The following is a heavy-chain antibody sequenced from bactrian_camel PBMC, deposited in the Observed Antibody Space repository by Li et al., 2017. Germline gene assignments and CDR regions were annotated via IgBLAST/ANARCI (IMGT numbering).Heavy chain of an antibody. D-gene: IGHD5*01. V-gene: IGHV3S54*01. CDR1: GYTSGNLIS. CDR3: ASGLPQGYAQQVVVGGCWITAD. J-gene: IGHJ4*01. CDR2: IAALGGRT. Sequence: HVQLVESGGGTVQPGGSLRLSCTASGYTSGNLISMAWFRQAPGSEREGVAVIAALGGRTYYTDSVKGRFTISRDNTKNMVTLQMRNLKPEDSGTYYCASGLPQGYAQQVVVGGCWITADWGQGTQVTVS.